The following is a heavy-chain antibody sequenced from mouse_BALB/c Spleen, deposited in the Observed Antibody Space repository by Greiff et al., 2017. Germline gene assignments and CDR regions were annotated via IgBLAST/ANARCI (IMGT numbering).Heavy chain of an antibody. CDR3: TSGNEYAMDY. D-gene: IGHD2-1*01. J-gene: IGHJ4*01. CDR1: GYTFTSYW. Sequence: VQLQQPGAELVKPGASVKMSCKASGYTFTSYWMHWVKQRPGQGLEWIGVIDPSDSYTSYNQKFKGKATLTVDTSSSTAYMQLSSLTSEDSAVYYCTSGNEYAMDYWGQGTSVTVSS. V-gene: IGHV1S127*01. CDR2: IDPSDSYT.